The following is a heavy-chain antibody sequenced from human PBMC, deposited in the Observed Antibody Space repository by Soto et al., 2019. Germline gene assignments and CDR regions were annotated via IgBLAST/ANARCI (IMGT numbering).Heavy chain of an antibody. CDR1: GYSFTSYW. V-gene: IGHV5-51*01. J-gene: IGHJ5*02. CDR3: ARHGSIAAPPWWFDP. D-gene: IGHD6-6*01. Sequence: LGESLKISCQGSGYSFTSYWIGWVRQMPGKGLEWMGIIYPGDSDTRYSPSFQGQVTISADKSISTAYLQWSSLKASDTAMYYCARHGSIAAPPWWFDPWGQGTLVTVSS. CDR2: IYPGDSDT.